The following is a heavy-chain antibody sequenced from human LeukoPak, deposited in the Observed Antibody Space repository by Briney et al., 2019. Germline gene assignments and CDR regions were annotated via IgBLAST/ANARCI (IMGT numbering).Heavy chain of an antibody. CDR3: AKDHDALVPAAQFDY. V-gene: IGHV3-23*01. CDR2: ISGSGGRT. CDR1: GFTFSSYS. J-gene: IGHJ4*02. D-gene: IGHD2-2*01. Sequence: GGSLRLSCAASGFTFSSYSMNWVRQAPGKGLEWVSTISGSGGRTYYADSVKGRFTISRDNSNNTLSLQMTSLGAGDTAVYYCAKDHDALVPAAQFDYWGQGTLVTVSS.